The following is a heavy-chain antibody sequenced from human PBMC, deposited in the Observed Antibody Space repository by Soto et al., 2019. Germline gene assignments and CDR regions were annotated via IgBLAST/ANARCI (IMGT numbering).Heavy chain of an antibody. CDR2: IIPIFGTA. V-gene: IGHV1-69*01. CDR3: ARESAPPA. CDR1: GVPLSSSA. Sequence: SVKGACKAAGVPLSSSAIGWVRQAPGQGLEWMGGIIPIFGTANYAQKFQGRVTITADESTSTAYVELSSLRSEDTDVYYCARESAPPAWAQGTLVTVSS. J-gene: IGHJ4*02.